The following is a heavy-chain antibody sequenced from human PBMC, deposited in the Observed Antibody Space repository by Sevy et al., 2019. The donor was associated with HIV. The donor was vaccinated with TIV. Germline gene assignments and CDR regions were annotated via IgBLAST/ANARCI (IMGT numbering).Heavy chain of an antibody. V-gene: IGHV4-59*01. J-gene: IGHJ4*02. CDR1: GGSMNIYY. CDR3: ARVGFNWNDVDY. CDR2: IYYSGST. D-gene: IGHD1-20*01. Sequence: SEILSLSCSVSGGSMNIYYWSWIRQPPGKGLACIGFIYYSGSTNYNPSLKSRVTISVDTSKNQFSLKLSSVTAADTAVYYCARVGFNWNDVDYWGQGTLVTVSS.